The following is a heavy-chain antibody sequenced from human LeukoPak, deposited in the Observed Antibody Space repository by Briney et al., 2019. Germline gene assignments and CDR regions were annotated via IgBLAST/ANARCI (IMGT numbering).Heavy chain of an antibody. Sequence: PSGTLSLTCGVSGRSVINTNWWTWVRQPPGKGLEWIGEVHLDGRTNYNPSLESRLTMSVDVSENQVSLKLTSVTAADTAVYFCAREGGFYRPLDYSGQGTLVTVSS. CDR2: VHLDGRT. CDR1: GRSVINTNW. D-gene: IGHD3-3*01. V-gene: IGHV4-4*02. CDR3: AREGGFYRPLDY. J-gene: IGHJ4*02.